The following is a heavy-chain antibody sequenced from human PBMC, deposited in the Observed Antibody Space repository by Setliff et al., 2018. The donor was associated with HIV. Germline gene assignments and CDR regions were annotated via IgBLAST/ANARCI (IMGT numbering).Heavy chain of an antibody. CDR3: ARFSLLYPPPLSSGAFDI. CDR1: GGSIRSSGYS. J-gene: IGHJ3*02. V-gene: IGHV4-30-2*01. D-gene: IGHD2-2*01. Sequence: PSETLSLTCAVSGGSIRSSGYSWSWIRQPPGKGLEWIGYISQSDSTNYNPSLKSRVTISVDMSKNQFSLKLNSLTAADTAVYYCARFSLLYPPPLSSGAFDIWGQGTMVTVSS. CDR2: ISQSDST.